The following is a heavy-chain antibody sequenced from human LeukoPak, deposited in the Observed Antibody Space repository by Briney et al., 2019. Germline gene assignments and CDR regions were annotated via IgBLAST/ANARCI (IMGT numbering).Heavy chain of an antibody. CDR2: IYYSGST. CDR1: GGSFRSGSYY. D-gene: IGHD3-9*01. J-gene: IGHJ4*02. V-gene: IGHV4-61*01. Sequence: SETLSLTCIVSGGSFRSGSYYWSWIRQPPGKGLEWIGNIYYSGSTNYNSSFKSRVTISVDTSKNQFSLKLRSVTAADTAVYYCARVAYFDILTGYPSRNFDSWGQGAPVTVSS. CDR3: ARVAYFDILTGYPSRNFDS.